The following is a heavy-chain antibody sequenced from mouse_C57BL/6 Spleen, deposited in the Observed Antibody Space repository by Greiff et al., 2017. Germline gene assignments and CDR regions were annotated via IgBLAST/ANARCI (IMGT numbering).Heavy chain of an antibody. J-gene: IGHJ4*01. CDR1: GFTFSDYY. CDR2: ISNGGGST. Sequence: EVMLVESGGGLVQPGGSLKLSCAASGFTFSDYYMYWVRQTPEKRLEWVAYISNGGGSTYYPDTVKGRFTISRDNAKNTLYLQMSRLKSEDTAMYYCARRVYYGSSLYAMDYWGQGTSVTVSS. D-gene: IGHD1-1*01. V-gene: IGHV5-12*01. CDR3: ARRVYYGSSLYAMDY.